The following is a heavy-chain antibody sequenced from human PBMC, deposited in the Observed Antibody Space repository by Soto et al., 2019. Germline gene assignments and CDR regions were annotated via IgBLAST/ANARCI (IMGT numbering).Heavy chain of an antibody. Sequence: PVGSLRLSCAASGFTFSSYAMSWVRQAPGKGLEWVSAISGSGGSTYYADSVKGRFTISRDNSKNTLYLQMNSLRAEDTAVYYCAKTLNSGATNKGYYYGVDVWGQGTTVTVSS. CDR3: AKTLNSGATNKGYYYGVDV. V-gene: IGHV3-23*01. CDR2: ISGSGGST. CDR1: GFTFSSYA. D-gene: IGHD5-12*01. J-gene: IGHJ6*02.